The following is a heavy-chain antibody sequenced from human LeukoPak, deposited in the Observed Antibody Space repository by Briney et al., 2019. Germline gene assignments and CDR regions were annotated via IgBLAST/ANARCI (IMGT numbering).Heavy chain of an antibody. Sequence: GASVKVSCKASGYTFTSYYMHWVRQAPGQGLEWMGIINPSGGSTSYAQKFQGRVTMTRDMSTSTVYMELSSLRSEDTAVYYCAANTYYDILTGYYDYWGQGTLVTVSS. D-gene: IGHD3-9*01. CDR3: AANTYYDILTGYYDY. V-gene: IGHV1-46*01. CDR1: GYTFTSYY. J-gene: IGHJ4*02. CDR2: INPSGGST.